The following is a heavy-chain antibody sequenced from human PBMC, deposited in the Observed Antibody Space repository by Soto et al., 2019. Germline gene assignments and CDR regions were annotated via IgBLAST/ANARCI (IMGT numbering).Heavy chain of an antibody. J-gene: IGHJ4*02. CDR2: ISYDGSNK. CDR3: ASYHFDNIGYQADY. D-gene: IGHD3-22*01. CDR1: GFTFSSYD. V-gene: IGHV3-30-3*01. Sequence: PGGSLRLSCAASGFTFSSYDMHWVRQAPGKGLEWVAVISYDGSNKYYADSVKGRFTISRDNSKDTLYLQMNSLRAEDSAMYYCASYHFDNIGYQADYWGPGTLVTVSS.